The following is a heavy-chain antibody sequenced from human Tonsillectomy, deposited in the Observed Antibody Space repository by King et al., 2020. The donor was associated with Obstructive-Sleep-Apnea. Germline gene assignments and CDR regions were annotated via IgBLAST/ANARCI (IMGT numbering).Heavy chain of an antibody. V-gene: IGHV3-13*01. D-gene: IGHD5-18*01. Sequence: VQLVESGGGLVQPGGSLRLSCSASGVNFSNYDMQWVRQASVGGLEWVSAICTVGNTFYRESVKGRFTISRDNAEISLYLQMNSLKAGDTGVYYCARNQGYGPYYFDSWGQGTLVTVSS. CDR2: ICTVGNT. J-gene: IGHJ4*02. CDR3: ARNQGYGPYYFDS. CDR1: GVNFSNYD.